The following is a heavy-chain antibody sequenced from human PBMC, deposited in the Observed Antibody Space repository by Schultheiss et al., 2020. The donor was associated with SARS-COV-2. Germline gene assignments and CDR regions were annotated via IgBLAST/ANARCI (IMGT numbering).Heavy chain of an antibody. CDR3: ARAGDLIVGYCSGGSCFVDWFDP. D-gene: IGHD2-15*01. Sequence: ASLKVSCKASGYTFTGYYMHWVRQAPGQGLEWMGWINPNSGGTNYAQKFQGRVTMTRDTSISTAYMELSRLRSDDTAVYYCARAGDLIVGYCSGGSCFVDWFDPWGQGTLVTVSS. V-gene: IGHV1-2*02. CDR1: GYTFTGYY. CDR2: INPNSGGT. J-gene: IGHJ5*02.